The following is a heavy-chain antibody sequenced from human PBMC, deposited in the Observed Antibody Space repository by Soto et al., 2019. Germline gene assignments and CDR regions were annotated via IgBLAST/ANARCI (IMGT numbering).Heavy chain of an antibody. D-gene: IGHD3-22*01. V-gene: IGHV4-4*02. CDR3: ARAPGTYYYDSSGWNWFDP. CDR2: IDHSGST. Sequence: PSETLSLTCAVSGGSISSSNWWSWVRQPPGKGLEWIGEIDHSGSTNYNPSLKSRVTISVDKSKNQFSLKLSSVTAADTAVYYCARAPGTYYYDSSGWNWFDPWGQGTLVTVSS. CDR1: GGSISSSNW. J-gene: IGHJ5*02.